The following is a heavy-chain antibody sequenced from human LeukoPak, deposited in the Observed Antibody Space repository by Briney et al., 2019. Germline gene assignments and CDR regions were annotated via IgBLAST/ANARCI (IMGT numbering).Heavy chain of an antibody. CDR3: ARGELGYFQP. D-gene: IGHD1-26*01. V-gene: IGHV4-34*01. J-gene: IGHJ1*01. Sequence: PSETLSLXCAVYGGSFSGYYWSWIRQPPGKGLEWIGEINHSGSTNYNPSLKSRVTISVDTSKHQFSLRPGSGTAAETAVYYCARGELGYFQPWGPGTLVTVSS. CDR2: INHSGST. CDR1: GGSFSGYY.